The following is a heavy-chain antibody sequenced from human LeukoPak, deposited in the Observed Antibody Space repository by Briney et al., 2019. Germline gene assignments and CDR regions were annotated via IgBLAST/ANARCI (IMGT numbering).Heavy chain of an antibody. V-gene: IGHV3-9*01. J-gene: IGHJ6*03. CDR1: GFTFDDYA. D-gene: IGHD6-13*01. CDR3: AKDIAAAGTGYYYYYMDV. CDR2: ISWNSGSI. Sequence: PGRSLRLSCAASGFTFDDYAMHWVRQAPGKGLEWVSGISWNSGSIGYADSVKGRFTISRDNAKNSLYLQMNSLRAEDTALYYCAKDIAAAGTGYYYYYMDVWGKGTTVTVSS.